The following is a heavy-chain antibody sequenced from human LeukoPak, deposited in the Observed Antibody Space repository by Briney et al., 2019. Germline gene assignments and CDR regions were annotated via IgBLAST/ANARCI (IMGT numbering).Heavy chain of an antibody. V-gene: IGHV4-34*01. Sequence: SETLSLTCAVYGGSFNGYYWSWIRQPPGKGLEWIGEINHSGSTNYNPSLKSRVTISVDTSKNQFSLKLSSVTAADTAVYYCARAPMVRGVISAFDIWGQGTMVTVSS. CDR2: INHSGST. CDR3: ARAPMVRGVISAFDI. D-gene: IGHD3-10*01. CDR1: GGSFNGYY. J-gene: IGHJ3*02.